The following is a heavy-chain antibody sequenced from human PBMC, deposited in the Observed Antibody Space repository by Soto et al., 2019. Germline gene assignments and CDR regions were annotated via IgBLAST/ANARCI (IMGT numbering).Heavy chain of an antibody. CDR2: IWYDGSNK. Sequence: QVQLVESGGGVVQPGRSLRLSCAASGFTFSSYGMHWVRQAPGKGLEWVAVIWYDGSNKYYADSVKGRFTISRDNSKKTLYLQMNSLRAEDTAVYYCAREEVGLESYWGQGTLVTVSS. CDR3: AREEVGLESY. CDR1: GFTFSSYG. J-gene: IGHJ4*02. D-gene: IGHD3-10*01. V-gene: IGHV3-33*01.